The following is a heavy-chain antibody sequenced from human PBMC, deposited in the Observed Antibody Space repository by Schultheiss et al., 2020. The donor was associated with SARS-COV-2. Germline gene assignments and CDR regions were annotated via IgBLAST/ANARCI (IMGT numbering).Heavy chain of an antibody. Sequence: GGSLRLSCAASGFTFDDYAMHWVRQAPGKGLEWVSGISWNSGSIGYAVSVKGRFPITRDNAKNSLYLQMNSLRAEDTAVYYCSRDGVELGGSPSTVDYWGQGTLVTVSS. CDR2: ISWNSGSI. CDR3: SRDGVELGGSPSTVDY. CDR1: GFTFDDYA. D-gene: IGHD1-7*01. J-gene: IGHJ4*02. V-gene: IGHV3-9*01.